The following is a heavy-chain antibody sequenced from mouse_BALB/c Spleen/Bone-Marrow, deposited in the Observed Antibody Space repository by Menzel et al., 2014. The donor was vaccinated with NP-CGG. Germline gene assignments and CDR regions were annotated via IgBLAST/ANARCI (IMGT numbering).Heavy chain of an antibody. V-gene: IGHV1S81*02. CDR3: TRRSLLSDYYSMDY. CDR2: INPSNGGT. CDR1: GYTFTSYY. D-gene: IGHD2-10*01. Sequence: QVQLKHSGAELVKPGASVKLSCKASGYTFTSYYLYWVKQRPGQGLEWIGEINPSNGGTNFNERFKGKASLTVDKSSSTAYMQLNGLTSEDSAVYYCTRRSLLSDYYSMDYWGQGTSVTVSS. J-gene: IGHJ4*01.